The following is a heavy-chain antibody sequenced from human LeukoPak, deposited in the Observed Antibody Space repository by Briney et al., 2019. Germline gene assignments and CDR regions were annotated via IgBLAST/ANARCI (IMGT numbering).Heavy chain of an antibody. CDR3: ARDRGGSYRPQYYFDY. D-gene: IGHD1-26*01. CDR1: GFTFSGYY. V-gene: IGHV1-2*02. J-gene: IGHJ4*02. Sequence: GASVKVSCKASGFTFSGYYMHWVRQAPGQGLEWMGWINPNSGGTNYAQKFQGRVTMTRDTSISTAYMELSRLRSDDTAVYYCARDRGGSYRPQYYFDYWGQGTLVTVSS. CDR2: INPNSGGT.